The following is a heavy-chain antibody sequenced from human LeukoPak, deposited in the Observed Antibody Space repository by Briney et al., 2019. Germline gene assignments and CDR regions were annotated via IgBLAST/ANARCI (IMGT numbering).Heavy chain of an antibody. CDR3: ARGRYGHFDY. J-gene: IGHJ4*02. Sequence: SETLSLTCTVSGGSITGYYWSWIRQPAGQGLEWIGRIYSSGSSQYNPSLKSPVTISLDRSKNQFSLRLSSVTAADTAVYYCARGRYGHFDYWGQGTLVTVSS. V-gene: IGHV4-4*07. CDR2: IYSSGSS. CDR1: GGSITGYY. D-gene: IGHD5-18*01.